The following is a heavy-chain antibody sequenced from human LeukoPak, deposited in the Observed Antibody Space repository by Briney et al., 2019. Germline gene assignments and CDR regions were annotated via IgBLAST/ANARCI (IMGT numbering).Heavy chain of an antibody. D-gene: IGHD1-26*01. V-gene: IGHV1-2*02. CDR2: INPNSGGT. Sequence: GASVKVSCKASGYTFTGHYMHWVRQAPGQGLEWMGWINPNSGGTTYAQKFQGRVTMTRDMSTSTVYIELSSLRSEDTAVYYCARDWAVKGATIGFDYWGQGTLVTVSS. CDR1: GYTFTGHY. J-gene: IGHJ4*02. CDR3: ARDWAVKGATIGFDY.